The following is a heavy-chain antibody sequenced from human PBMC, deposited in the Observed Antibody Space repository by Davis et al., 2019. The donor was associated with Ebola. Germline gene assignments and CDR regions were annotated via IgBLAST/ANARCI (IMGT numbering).Heavy chain of an antibody. D-gene: IGHD6-13*01. CDR1: GGSISSSSYY. Sequence: PSETLSLTCTVSGGSISSSSYYWGWIRQPPGKGLEWIGSIYYSGSTYYNPSLKSRVTISVDTSKNQFSLKLSSVAAADTAVYYCARRSLYSPGYQLVLDYWGQGTLVTVSS. CDR2: IYYSGST. J-gene: IGHJ4*02. CDR3: ARRSLYSPGYQLVLDY. V-gene: IGHV4-39*07.